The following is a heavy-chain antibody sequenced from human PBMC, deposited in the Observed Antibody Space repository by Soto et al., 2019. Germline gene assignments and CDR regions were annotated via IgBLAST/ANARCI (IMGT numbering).Heavy chain of an antibody. CDR2: INPNSGGT. J-gene: IGHJ4*02. Sequence: ASVKVSCKASGYTFTGYYMHWVRQAPGQGLEWMGWINPNSGGTNYAQKFQGWVTMTRDTSISTAYMELSRLRSDDTAVYYCAREAGQDSEYIAAPDYWGQGTLVTVSS. CDR3: AREAGQDSEYIAAPDY. D-gene: IGHD6-13*01. V-gene: IGHV1-2*04. CDR1: GYTFTGYY.